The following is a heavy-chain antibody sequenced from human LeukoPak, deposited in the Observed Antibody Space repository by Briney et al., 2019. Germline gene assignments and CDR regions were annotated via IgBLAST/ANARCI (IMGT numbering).Heavy chain of an antibody. V-gene: IGHV4-39*01. CDR2: IYYSGST. J-gene: IGHJ4*02. CDR1: GGSISSSSYY. D-gene: IGHD5-18*01. CDR3: ARRRYSYGSHYYFDY. Sequence: SETLSLTCTVSGGSISSSSYYWGWIRQPPGKGLEWIGSIYYSGSTYYNPTLKSRVTMSVDTSKNQFSLKLSSVTAADTAVYYCARRRYSYGSHYYFDYWGQGTLVTVSS.